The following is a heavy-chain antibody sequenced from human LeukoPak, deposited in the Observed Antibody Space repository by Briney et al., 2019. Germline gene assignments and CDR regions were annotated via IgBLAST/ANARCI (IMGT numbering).Heavy chain of an antibody. V-gene: IGHV1-69*13. CDR3: AREDGGMNYYDSSGYYGPFDY. CDR2: IIPIFGTA. D-gene: IGHD3-22*01. Sequence: AASVKVSCKASGGTFSSYAISWVRQAPGQGLEWMGGIIPIFGTANYAQKFQGRVTITADESTSTAYMELSSLRSEDTAVYYCAREDGGMNYYDSSGYYGPFDYWGQGTLVTVSS. J-gene: IGHJ4*02. CDR1: GGTFSSYA.